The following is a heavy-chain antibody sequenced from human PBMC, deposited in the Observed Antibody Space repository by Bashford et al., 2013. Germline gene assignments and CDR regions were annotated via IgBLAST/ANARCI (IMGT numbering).Heavy chain of an antibody. CDR1: GYRFTTSW. Sequence: GESLKISCQGSGYRFTTSWIEKTWVRHVPGKGLEWMGIIFPGDSDVRYSPSFQGQVTISADKSISTAYLQWSSLKASDTAMYYCARRGFDIWGQGTMVTVSS. CDR3: ARRGFDI. V-gene: IGHV5-51*01. J-gene: IGHJ3*02. CDR2: IFPGDSDV.